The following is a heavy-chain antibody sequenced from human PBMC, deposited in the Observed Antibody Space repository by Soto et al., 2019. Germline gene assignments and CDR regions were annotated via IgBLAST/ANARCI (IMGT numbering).Heavy chain of an antibody. V-gene: IGHV4-30-2*01. CDR2: IYHGGST. J-gene: IGHJ5*02. CDR1: GCSINSGGYS. D-gene: IGHD3-10*01. Sequence: SETLSLTCSVSGCSINSGGYSWSWIRQPPGKGLEWIGYIYHGGSTYYNPSLKSRVIISVDRSKNQFFLKLNSVTAADTAVYYCARAMVRGPFNWFDPWGQGTLVTVSS. CDR3: ARAMVRGPFNWFDP.